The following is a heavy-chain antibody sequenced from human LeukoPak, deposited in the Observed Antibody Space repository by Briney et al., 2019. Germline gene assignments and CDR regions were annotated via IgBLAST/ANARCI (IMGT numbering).Heavy chain of an antibody. CDR2: IHTGGDT. V-gene: IGHV3-13*01. J-gene: IGHJ4*02. D-gene: IGHD5-18*01. CDR3: ARGYSYGIYYFDY. CDR1: GFSFRDYD. Sequence: TGGSLRLSCAASGFSFRDYDMHWVRQRKGQGLEWVSGIHTGGDTYYADSVKGRFAISRENVKTSLYLQMDSLRAGDTAVYYCARGYSYGIYYFDYWGQGTQVTVSS.